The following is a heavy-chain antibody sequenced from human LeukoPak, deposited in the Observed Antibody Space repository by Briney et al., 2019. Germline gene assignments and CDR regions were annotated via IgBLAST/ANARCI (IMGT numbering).Heavy chain of an antibody. CDR2: VNSDGSST. D-gene: IGHD2-8*01. Sequence: GGSLRLSCAASGFTFSSYWMHWVRQAPGKGLVWVSRVNSDGSSTNYADSVKGRFTISRDNAKNTLCLQMNSLRADDTAVYFCAREYETLYFYSGMDVWAQGTTVTVSS. CDR3: AREYETLYFYSGMDV. J-gene: IGHJ6*02. CDR1: GFTFSSYW. V-gene: IGHV3-74*01.